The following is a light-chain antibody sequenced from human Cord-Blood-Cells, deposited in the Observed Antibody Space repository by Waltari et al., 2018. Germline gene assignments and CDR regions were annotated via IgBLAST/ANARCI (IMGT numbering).Light chain of an antibody. J-gene: IGLJ1*01. Sequence: QSALTQPASVSGSPGQSITISCTGTSSDVGGYNYVSWYQQHPGKAPKLMIYDVSNRPSGVSNRFPGSKSCNTASLTISGLQAEDEADYYCSSYTSSSTYVFGTGTKVTVL. CDR2: DVS. CDR1: SSDVGGYNY. CDR3: SSYTSSSTYV. V-gene: IGLV2-14*01.